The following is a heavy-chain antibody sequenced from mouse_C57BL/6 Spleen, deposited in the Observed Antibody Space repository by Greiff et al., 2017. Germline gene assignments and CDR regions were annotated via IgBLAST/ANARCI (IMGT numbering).Heavy chain of an antibody. V-gene: IGHV1-47*01. D-gene: IGHD2-3*01. Sequence: VQLQQSGAELVKPGASVKLSCKASGYTFTTYPIEWMKQNHGKSLEWIGNFHLYIDDNKYNEKFTGKATLTVEKSPNAVYLEFSRLTSVYSSFYYCARGADDGYFGSYFDYWGQGTTLTVSS. CDR1: GYTFTTYP. CDR2: FHLYIDDN. CDR3: ARGADDGYFGSYFDY. J-gene: IGHJ2*01.